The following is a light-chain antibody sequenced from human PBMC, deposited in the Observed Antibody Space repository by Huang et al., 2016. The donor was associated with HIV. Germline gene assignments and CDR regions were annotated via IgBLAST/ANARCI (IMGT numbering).Light chain of an antibody. CDR2: GAS. Sequence: DIQMTQSPSSLSASVGDGVTITCRASQTISTYLNLYQQKPGKAPKLLIYGASSLQSGVPSRFSGSGSGTEFTLTINSLQPEDFATYYCQQSYSTPFTFGPGAKVDIK. J-gene: IGKJ3*01. CDR3: QQSYSTPFT. CDR1: QTISTY. V-gene: IGKV1-39*01.